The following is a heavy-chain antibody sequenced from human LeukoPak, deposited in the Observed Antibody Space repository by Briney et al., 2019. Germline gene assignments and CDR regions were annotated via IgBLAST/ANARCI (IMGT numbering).Heavy chain of an antibody. CDR2: IKEDGTEK. Sequence: PEGSLRLSCAASGFNISDFWMTWVRQAPGKGLEWVANIKEDGTEKHLVDSVKGRFTISRDNTKNLLYLQMNSLRAEDTAVYYCARAAHTYGGNSGDYYYYGMDVWGQGTTVTVSS. D-gene: IGHD4-23*01. CDR1: GFNISDFW. J-gene: IGHJ6*02. CDR3: ARAAHTYGGNSGDYYYYGMDV. V-gene: IGHV3-7*04.